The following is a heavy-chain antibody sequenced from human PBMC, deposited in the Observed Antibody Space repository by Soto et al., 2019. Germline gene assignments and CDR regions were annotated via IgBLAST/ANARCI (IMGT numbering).Heavy chain of an antibody. CDR1: GFTFSSYG. CDR2: IWSDGTNK. J-gene: IGHJ5*02. V-gene: IGHV3-33*01. D-gene: IGHD5-18*01. CDR3: ARSLASYGDLDL. Sequence: VQLVESGGGLVQPGKSLRLSCRASGFTFSSYGMYWFRQNPGKGLEWVAVIWSDGTNKDIADSVKGRFIISRDNPKSTLYLEMNTLGVEDTGVYYCARSLASYGDLDLWGRGTLVTVSS.